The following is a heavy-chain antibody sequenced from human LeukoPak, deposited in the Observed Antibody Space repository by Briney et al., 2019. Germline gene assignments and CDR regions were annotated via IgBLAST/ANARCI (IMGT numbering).Heavy chain of an antibody. CDR1: GFTFNTYN. CDR2: ISGSGGST. CDR3: AKDQVVRGDHFRPSDY. D-gene: IGHD3-10*01. V-gene: IGHV3-23*01. J-gene: IGHJ4*02. Sequence: PGGSLRLSCAASGFTFNTYNMNWVRQAPGKGLEWVSAISGSGGSTYYADSVKGRFTISRDNSKNTLYLQMNSLRAEDTAVYYCAKDQVVRGDHFRPSDYWGQGTLVTVSS.